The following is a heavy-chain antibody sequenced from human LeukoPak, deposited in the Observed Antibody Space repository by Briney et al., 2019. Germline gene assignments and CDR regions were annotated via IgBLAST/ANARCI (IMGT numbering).Heavy chain of an antibody. CDR1: GFTFSSYG. Sequence: PGGSLRLSCSASGFTFSSYGMHWVRQAPGKGLEWLAFISYDGSNQDYAGSVKGRFTISRDNSKNTVYLQQSSLRAEDTAVYYCARDRLRAFYYFDSWGQGTLVTVSS. J-gene: IGHJ4*02. CDR2: ISYDGSNQ. V-gene: IGHV3-30*03. CDR3: ARDRLRAFYYFDS. D-gene: IGHD2/OR15-2a*01.